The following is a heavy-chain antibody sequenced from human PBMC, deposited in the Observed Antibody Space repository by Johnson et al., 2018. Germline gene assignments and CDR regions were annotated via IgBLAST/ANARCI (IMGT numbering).Heavy chain of an antibody. Sequence: VQLVQAGGGLVKPGGSLRLSCAASGFTFSSYSMNWVRQAPGKGLEWVSSISSSSSDIYYADSVKGRFPIARDNAKNSLYLQKNSRRAGDTAVYYCARDGAVAVLGYYYYMDVWGKGTTVTVSS. CDR1: GFTFSSYS. D-gene: IGHD6-19*01. V-gene: IGHV3-21*01. CDR2: ISSSSSDI. J-gene: IGHJ6*03. CDR3: ARDGAVAVLGYYYYMDV.